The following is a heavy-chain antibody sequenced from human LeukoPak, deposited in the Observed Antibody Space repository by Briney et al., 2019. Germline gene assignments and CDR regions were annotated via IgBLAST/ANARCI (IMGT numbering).Heavy chain of an antibody. Sequence: SETLSLTCTVSGGSISSGSYYWSWIRQPAGKGLEWIGRIYTSGSTNYNPSLKSRVTISVDTSKNQFSLKLSSVTAADTAMYYCARSSPVGATFYFDYWGQGTLVTVSS. CDR3: ARSSPVGATFYFDY. J-gene: IGHJ4*02. CDR2: IYTSGST. D-gene: IGHD1-26*01. V-gene: IGHV4-61*02. CDR1: GGSISSGSYY.